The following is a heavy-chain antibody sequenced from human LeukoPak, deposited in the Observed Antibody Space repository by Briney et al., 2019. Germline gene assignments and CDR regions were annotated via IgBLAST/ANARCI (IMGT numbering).Heavy chain of an antibody. CDR1: GYTFTNYG. Sequence: GASVKVSCKASGYTFTNYGISWVRQAPGQGLDWMGWISAYNGNKVYAQELQGRVTMTTDTSTSTAYMELRSLRSDDTAIYYCARGDDILTDHYKGLDYWGLGTLVTVSS. CDR3: ARGDDILTDHYKGLDY. J-gene: IGHJ4*02. V-gene: IGHV1-18*01. D-gene: IGHD3-9*01. CDR2: ISAYNGNK.